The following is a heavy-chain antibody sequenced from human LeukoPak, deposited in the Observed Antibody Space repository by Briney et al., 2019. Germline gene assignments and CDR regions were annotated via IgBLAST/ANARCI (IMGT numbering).Heavy chain of an antibody. V-gene: IGHV4-59*01. D-gene: IGHD3-10*01. CDR1: GGSISSYY. CDR3: AREGYGSGSYYKENWFDP. CDR2: IYYSGST. J-gene: IGHJ5*02. Sequence: SETLSLTCAVSGGSISSYYWSWIRQPPGKGLEWIGYIYYSGSTNYNPSLKSRVTISVDTSKNQFSLKLSSVTAADTAVYYCAREGYGSGSYYKENWFDPWGQGTLVTVSS.